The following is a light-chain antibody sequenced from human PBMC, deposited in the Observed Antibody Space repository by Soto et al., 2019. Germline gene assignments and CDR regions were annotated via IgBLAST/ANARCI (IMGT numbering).Light chain of an antibody. CDR1: QSVSSSY. Sequence: EIVLTQSPGTLSLSPGERATLSCRASQSVSSSYLAWYQQKPGQAPRLLIYGASSRATGIPDRFSGSGSGTDVTLTISRLEPEDFAVYYCQQYGSSPQGVTFGPGTKVDIK. J-gene: IGKJ3*01. V-gene: IGKV3-20*01. CDR2: GAS. CDR3: QQYGSSPQGVT.